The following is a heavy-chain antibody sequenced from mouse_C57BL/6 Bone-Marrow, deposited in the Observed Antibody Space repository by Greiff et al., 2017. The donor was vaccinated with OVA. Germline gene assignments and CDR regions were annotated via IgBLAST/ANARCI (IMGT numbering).Heavy chain of an antibody. V-gene: IGHV10-1*01. CDR3: VRGRGSYFDY. D-gene: IGHD1-1*01. Sequence: EVQLVESGGGLVQPKGSLKLSCAASGFSFNTYAMNWVRQAPGKGLEWVARIRSKSNNYATYYADSVKDRFTISRDDSESMLYLQMNNLKTEDTAMYYCVRGRGSYFDYWGQGTTLTVSS. CDR2: IRSKSNNYAT. CDR1: GFSFNTYA. J-gene: IGHJ2*01.